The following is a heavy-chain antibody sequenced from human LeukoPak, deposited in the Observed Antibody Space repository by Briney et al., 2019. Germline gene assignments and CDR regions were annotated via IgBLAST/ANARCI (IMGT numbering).Heavy chain of an antibody. CDR3: ARGQMGSLLSTDY. CDR2: TNPNSGGT. D-gene: IGHD2-15*01. Sequence: ASVKVSCKASGGTFSSYAISWVRQAPGQGLEWMGWTNPNSGGTNYAQKFQGRVTMTRDTSISTAYMELSRLRSDDTAVYYCARGQMGSLLSTDYWGQGALVTVSS. V-gene: IGHV1-2*02. CDR1: GGTFSSYA. J-gene: IGHJ4*02.